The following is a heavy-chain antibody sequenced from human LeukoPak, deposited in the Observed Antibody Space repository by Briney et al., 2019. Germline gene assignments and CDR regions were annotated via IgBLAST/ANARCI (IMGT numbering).Heavy chain of an antibody. CDR2: ISSSSSYI. Sequence: PGGSLRLSCAASGFTFSSYSMNWVRQAPGKGLEWVSSISSSSSYIYYADSVKGRFTISRDNAKNSLYLQMNSLRAEDTAVYYCARVGRDTVTQHDAFDIWGQGTMVTVSS. D-gene: IGHD4-17*01. CDR3: ARVGRDTVTQHDAFDI. CDR1: GFTFSSYS. J-gene: IGHJ3*02. V-gene: IGHV3-21*01.